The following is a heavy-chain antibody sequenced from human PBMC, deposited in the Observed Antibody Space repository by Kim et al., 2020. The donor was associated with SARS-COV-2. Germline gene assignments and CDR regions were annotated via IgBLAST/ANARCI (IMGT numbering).Heavy chain of an antibody. Sequence: GGSLRLSCAVSGLTFSTTDMHWVRQAPGKGLEWIAYISRSGSAIVDADSVKGRFTISRDEAKNSIFLQMNSLRDEDTAVYYCARDRTAFDYWGQVTLVTVSS. CDR2: ISRSGSAI. CDR3: ARDRTAFDY. J-gene: IGHJ4*02. D-gene: IGHD1-1*01. CDR1: GLTFSTTD. V-gene: IGHV3-48*02.